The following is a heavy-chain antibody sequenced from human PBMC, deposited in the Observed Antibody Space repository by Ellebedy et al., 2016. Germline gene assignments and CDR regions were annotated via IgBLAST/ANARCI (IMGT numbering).Heavy chain of an antibody. CDR2: ISYDGSNK. Sequence: GESLKISCAASGFTFSSYAMHWVRQAPGKGLEWVAVISYDGSNKYYADSVKGRFTISRDNSKNTLYLQMNSLRAEDTAVYYCATMPPSDWGQGTLVTVSS. D-gene: IGHD2-2*01. CDR1: GFTFSSYA. V-gene: IGHV3-30-3*01. J-gene: IGHJ4*02. CDR3: ATMPPSD.